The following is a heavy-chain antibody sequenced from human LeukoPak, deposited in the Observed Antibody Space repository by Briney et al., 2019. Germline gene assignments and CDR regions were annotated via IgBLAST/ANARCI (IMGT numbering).Heavy chain of an antibody. J-gene: IGHJ1*01. Sequence: GGSLRLSCAASGFTFSSYGMHWVRQAPGKGLEWVAFIRYDGSNKYYADSVKGRFTISRDNSKNTLYLQMNSLSAEDTAVYYCARGHYYYDSSGYNSAEYFQHWGQGTLVTVSS. V-gene: IGHV3-30*02. CDR1: GFTFSSYG. CDR2: IRYDGSNK. D-gene: IGHD3-22*01. CDR3: ARGHYYYDSSGYNSAEYFQH.